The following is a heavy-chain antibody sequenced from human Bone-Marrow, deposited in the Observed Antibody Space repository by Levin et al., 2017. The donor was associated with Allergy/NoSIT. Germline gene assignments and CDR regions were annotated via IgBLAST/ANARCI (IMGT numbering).Heavy chain of an antibody. J-gene: IGHJ4*02. Sequence: PSETLSLTCAVSGYSISSGYYWGWIRQPPGKGLEWIGSIYHSGSTYYNPSLKSRVTISVDTSKNQFSLKLSSVTAADTAVYYCAREEGLLLWFGEAPMGLDYWGQGTLVTVSS. CDR3: AREEGLLLWFGEAPMGLDY. CDR1: GYSISSGYY. CDR2: IYHSGST. V-gene: IGHV4-38-2*02. D-gene: IGHD3-10*01.